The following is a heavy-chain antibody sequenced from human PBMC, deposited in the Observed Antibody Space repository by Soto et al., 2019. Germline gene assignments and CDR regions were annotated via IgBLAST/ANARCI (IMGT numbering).Heavy chain of an antibody. J-gene: IGHJ3*02. D-gene: IGHD2-8*02. Sequence: GGSLRLSCAASGFFCSSYDMSWVRQAPGKGLEWVSTILVDGRTFYVDSVKGRFTISRDSSQNTVYLQMNSLTVGDTALYYCAKATATGGGAFDICGQGTMVTVSS. CDR1: GFFCSSYD. V-gene: IGHV3-23*01. CDR3: AKATATGGGAFDI. CDR2: ILVDGRT.